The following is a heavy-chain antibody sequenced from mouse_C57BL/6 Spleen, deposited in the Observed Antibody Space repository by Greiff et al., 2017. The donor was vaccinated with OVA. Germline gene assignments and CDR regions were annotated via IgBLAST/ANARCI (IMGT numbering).Heavy chain of an antibody. D-gene: IGHD2-4*01. J-gene: IGHJ4*01. CDR3: ATQDYVNYSIDY. CDR1: GYTFTAYE. V-gene: IGHV1-15*01. Sequence: QVQLQQSGAELVRPGASVTLSCKASGYTFTAYEMHWVKQTPVHGLEWIGDIDPENGGTAYNQKFKGKATLTADKSSRTAYMELRSLTSEDSAVYYCATQDYVNYSIDYWGQGTSVTVSS. CDR2: IDPENGGT.